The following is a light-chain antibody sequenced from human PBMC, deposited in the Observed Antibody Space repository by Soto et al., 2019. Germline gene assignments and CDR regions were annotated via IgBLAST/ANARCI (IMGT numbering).Light chain of an antibody. J-gene: IGKJ1*01. CDR2: GAS. CDR1: QSVGSS. CDR3: QQYGDSPQT. Sequence: EIVMTQSPATLSVSPGERATLSCRASQSVGSSLSWYQQKPGQAPRLLFYGASNRATAIPDRFSGSGFGTDFTLTITSLEPEDFAVYYCQQYGDSPQTFGPGTKVDIK. V-gene: IGKV3-20*01.